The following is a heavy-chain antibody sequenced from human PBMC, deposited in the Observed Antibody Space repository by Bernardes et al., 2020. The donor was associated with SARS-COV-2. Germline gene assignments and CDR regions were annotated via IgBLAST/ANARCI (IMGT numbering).Heavy chain of an antibody. CDR3: ATKTGGGWPPQYFDY. Sequence: GGSLRLSCAASGFSVTTNYMSWVRQAPGKGLEWVSIIYSGGGTYYADSVKGRFTVSRDNSENMVYLQMYSLRAEDTAIYYCATKTGGGWPPQYFDYWGQGTLVTVSS. J-gene: IGHJ4*02. CDR1: GFSVTTNY. V-gene: IGHV3-53*01. CDR2: IYSGGGT. D-gene: IGHD6-19*01.